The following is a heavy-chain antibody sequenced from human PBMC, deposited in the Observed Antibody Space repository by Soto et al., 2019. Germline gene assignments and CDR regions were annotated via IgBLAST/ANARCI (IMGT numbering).Heavy chain of an antibody. CDR3: VRGGGVDVVTPTRIMFDY. D-gene: IGHD2-21*02. J-gene: IGHJ4*02. Sequence: QVQLVQSGAEVKKPGASVKVSCKVSGYTFTGNYMHWMRQAPGQGPEWMGWINPRNGDTDYAQKFQGRVTITRDTSISTAYMDLSRLTSDDTAIYFCVRGGGVDVVTPTRIMFDYWGQGTLLTASS. CDR2: INPRNGDT. V-gene: IGHV1-2*02. CDR1: GYTFTGNY.